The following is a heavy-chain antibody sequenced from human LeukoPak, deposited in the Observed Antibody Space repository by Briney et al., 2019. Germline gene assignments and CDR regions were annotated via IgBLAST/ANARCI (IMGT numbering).Heavy chain of an antibody. J-gene: IGHJ3*02. CDR3: ARRPGDGYSKDAFDI. D-gene: IGHD5-24*01. V-gene: IGHV5-51*01. Sequence: GESLKISCKGSGYSFTSYWIGWVRQMPGKGLECMGIIYPGDSNTRYSPSFKGQVTISVDKSNISAYLQWSSLKASDTAMYYCARRPGDGYSKDAFDIWGQGTMVTVSS. CDR1: GYSFTSYW. CDR2: IYPGDSNT.